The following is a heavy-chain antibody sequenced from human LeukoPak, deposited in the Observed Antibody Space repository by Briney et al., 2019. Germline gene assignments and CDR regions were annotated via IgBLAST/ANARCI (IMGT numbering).Heavy chain of an antibody. CDR1: GYTFTSYY. Sequence: GASVKVSCKASGYTFTSYYMHWVRQAPGQGLEWMGIINPSGGSTSYAQKFQGRVTMTRDMSTSTVYMELSSLRSEDTAAYYCARDPGRDGYRRGYFDYWGQGTLVTVSS. V-gene: IGHV1-46*01. CDR2: INPSGGST. CDR3: ARDPGRDGYRRGYFDY. D-gene: IGHD5-24*01. J-gene: IGHJ4*02.